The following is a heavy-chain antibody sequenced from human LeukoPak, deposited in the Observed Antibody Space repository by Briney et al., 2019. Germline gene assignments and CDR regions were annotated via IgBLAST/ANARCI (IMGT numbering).Heavy chain of an antibody. CDR1: GYSISSGYH. Sequence: SETLSLTCTVSGYSISSGYHWGWIRPPPGKGLEWIGSIYHSGSTYHNPSLKSRVTISVDTSKNQFSLKLSSVTAADTAVYYCARGSYDILTGYPYYFDYWGQGTLVTVSS. V-gene: IGHV4-38-2*02. CDR3: ARGSYDILTGYPYYFDY. CDR2: IYHSGST. D-gene: IGHD3-9*01. J-gene: IGHJ4*02.